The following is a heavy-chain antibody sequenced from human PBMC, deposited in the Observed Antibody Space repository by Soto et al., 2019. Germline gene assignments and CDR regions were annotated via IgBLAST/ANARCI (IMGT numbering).Heavy chain of an antibody. CDR1: GFTFSHYW. V-gene: IGHV3-74*01. Sequence: DVQLVESGGGLVQPGGSLRLSCAPSGFTFSHYWMHWVRQGPGKGMVWVSLIDSDGSRTSYADSVKGRFTISRDNAKNTLYLQMNSLRVEDTAVDYCVRDGSGDLRLDYWGQGTLVTVSS. J-gene: IGHJ4*02. D-gene: IGHD3-10*01. CDR3: VRDGSGDLRLDY. CDR2: IDSDGSRT.